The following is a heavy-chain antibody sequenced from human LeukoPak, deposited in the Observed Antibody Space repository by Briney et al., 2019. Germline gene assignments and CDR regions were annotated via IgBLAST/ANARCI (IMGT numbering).Heavy chain of an antibody. Sequence: SETLSLTCTVSGGSISSSSYYWGWIRQPPGKGLEWIGEINHNGSTNYNPSLKSRVTISVDTSKNQFSLKLSSVTAADTAVYYCARHGGIRGNDYWGQGTLVTVSS. D-gene: IGHD3-16*01. J-gene: IGHJ4*02. V-gene: IGHV4-39*01. CDR3: ARHGGIRGNDY. CDR1: GGSISSSSYY. CDR2: INHNGST.